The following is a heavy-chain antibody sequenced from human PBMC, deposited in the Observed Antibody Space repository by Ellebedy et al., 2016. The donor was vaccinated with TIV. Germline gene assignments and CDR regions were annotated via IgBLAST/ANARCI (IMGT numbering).Heavy chain of an antibody. CDR1: GLTFSTKW. Sequence: GESLKISCEASGLTFSTKWMNWVRQAPGKGLEWLSYISNSETTYYADSVRGRFTISRDNAKKSVYLQMNSLKLEDTALYYCARDAMIWIFDSWGQGTLVTVSS. CDR2: ISNSETT. D-gene: IGHD3-22*01. J-gene: IGHJ4*02. CDR3: ARDAMIWIFDS. V-gene: IGHV3-69-1*01.